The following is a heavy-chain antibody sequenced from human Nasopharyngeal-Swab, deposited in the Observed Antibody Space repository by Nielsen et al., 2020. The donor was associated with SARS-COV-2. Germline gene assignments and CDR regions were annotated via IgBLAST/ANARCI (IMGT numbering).Heavy chain of an antibody. J-gene: IGHJ5*02. CDR1: GSSFSGYY. V-gene: IGHV4-34*01. D-gene: IGHD2-2*01. Sequence: SETLSLTCAVFGSSFSGYYWSWIRQPPGKWLEWIGEINHSGSTNYNPSLKSRVTISVDTSKNQFSLKLSSVTAADTAVYYCARGPLTYCSSTSCYVRRFDPWGQGTLVTVSS. CDR2: INHSGST. CDR3: ARGPLTYCSSTSCYVRRFDP.